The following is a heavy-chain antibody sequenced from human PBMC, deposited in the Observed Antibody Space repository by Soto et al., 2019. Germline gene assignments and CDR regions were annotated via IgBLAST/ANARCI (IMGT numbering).Heavy chain of an antibody. J-gene: IGHJ5*02. CDR2: IYYSGST. Sequence: KPSETLSLTCTVSGGSISSYYWSWIRQPPGKGLEWIGYIYYSGSTNYNPSLKSRVTISVDTSKNQFSLKLSSVTAADTAVYYCARDRGYSDRSLNWFDPWGQGTLVTVSS. CDR3: ARDRGYSDRSLNWFDP. D-gene: IGHD2-21*01. V-gene: IGHV4-59*01. CDR1: GGSISSYY.